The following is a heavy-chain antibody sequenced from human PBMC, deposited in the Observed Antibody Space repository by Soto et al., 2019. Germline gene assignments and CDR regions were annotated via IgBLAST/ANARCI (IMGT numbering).Heavy chain of an antibody. V-gene: IGHV1-46*01. CDR2: INPSGGST. CDR3: ARDLNVYYDSSGYHYGGPA. D-gene: IGHD3-22*01. J-gene: IGHJ5*02. CDR1: GYTFTSYY. Sequence: ASVKVSCKASGYTFTSYYMHWVRQAPVQGLEWMGIINPSGGSTSYAQKLPGRVTMTRDTSTSPVYMELSSLRSEDTAVYYCARDLNVYYDSSGYHYGGPAWGQGTLVTVS.